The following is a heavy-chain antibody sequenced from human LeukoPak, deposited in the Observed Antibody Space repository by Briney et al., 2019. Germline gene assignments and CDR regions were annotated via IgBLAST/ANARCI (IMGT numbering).Heavy chain of an antibody. Sequence: ASVKVSCRASGYTFTEYYIHWVRQAPGQGLEWMGWINPNSGDTKSAQRFQGRVTMTRDTSISTAYMELSSLRPDDTAVYFCAGDRFRHGSPGDHWGQGTLVTVSS. D-gene: IGHD6-19*01. CDR2: INPNSGDT. V-gene: IGHV1-2*02. CDR1: GYTFTEYY. J-gene: IGHJ4*02. CDR3: AGDRFRHGSPGDH.